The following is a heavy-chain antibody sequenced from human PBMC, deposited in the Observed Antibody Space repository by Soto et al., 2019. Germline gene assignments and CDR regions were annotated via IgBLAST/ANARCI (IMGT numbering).Heavy chain of an antibody. Sequence: RVWWGAAGCTIVDLGGHWVSQEPGKGLEWVSPISSSRSYIYYADSEKGRFTISRDNAKNSLYLQMNSLRAEDTAVYYCARDVLAVHSKQHGPSGMAVRRHRTTVPVSS. J-gene: IGHJ6*02. CDR1: GCTIVDLG. D-gene: IGHD6-19*01. V-gene: IGHV3-21*01. CDR3: ARDVLAVHSKQHGPSGMAV. CDR2: ISSSRSYI.